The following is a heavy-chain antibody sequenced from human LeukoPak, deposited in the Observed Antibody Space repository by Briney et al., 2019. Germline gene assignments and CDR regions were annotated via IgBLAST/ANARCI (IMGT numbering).Heavy chain of an antibody. J-gene: IGHJ4*02. CDR3: ARQSSGWYPFDY. D-gene: IGHD6-19*01. CDR1: GGSISSYY. V-gene: IGHV4-59*08. CDR2: ICYSGST. Sequence: SETLSLTCTVSGGSISSYYWSWIRQPPGKGLEWIGYICYSGSTNYNPSLKSRVTISVDTSKNQFSLKLSSVTAADTAVYYCARQSSGWYPFDYWGQGTLVTVSS.